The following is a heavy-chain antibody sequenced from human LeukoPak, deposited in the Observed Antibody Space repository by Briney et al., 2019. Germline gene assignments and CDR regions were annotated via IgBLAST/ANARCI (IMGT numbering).Heavy chain of an antibody. Sequence: ASVKVSCKASGYTFTGYSMHWVRQAPGQGLEWMGRINPNSGGTNYAQKLQGRVTMTTDTSTSTAYMELRSLRSDDTAVYYCARDEGDTAMVPRGDYWGQGTLVTVSS. CDR3: ARDEGDTAMVPRGDY. CDR2: INPNSGGT. V-gene: IGHV1-2*06. CDR1: GYTFTGYS. D-gene: IGHD5-18*01. J-gene: IGHJ4*02.